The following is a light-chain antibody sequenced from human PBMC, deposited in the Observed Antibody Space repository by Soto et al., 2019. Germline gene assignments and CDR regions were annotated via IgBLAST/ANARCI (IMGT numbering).Light chain of an antibody. CDR3: QQYNSYPYT. V-gene: IGKV1-5*01. J-gene: IGKJ2*01. CDR1: QSISTW. CDR2: DAS. Sequence: DIQMTQSHSTVSASVGDGVTITCRASQSISTWLAGYQQKPGKAPNLLIYDASTLESGGPSGFSGSGSGTEFTLTISSLQPDDSATYYCQQYNSYPYTFGQGTKLEIK.